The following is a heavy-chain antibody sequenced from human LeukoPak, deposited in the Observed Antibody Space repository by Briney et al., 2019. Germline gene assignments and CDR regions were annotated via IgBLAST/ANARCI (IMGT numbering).Heavy chain of an antibody. V-gene: IGHV3-64*02. D-gene: IGHD3-3*02. CDR2: ISYNGGST. CDR1: GFIFTNYA. J-gene: IGHJ6*04. CDR3: ARRFAAQLAFVDV. Sequence: QSGGSPRLSCAASGFIFTNYAMHWVRQAPGKGLEYVSAISYNGGSTYYADSVKGRFTISRDNSKNTLYLQMGSLTAEDMGVYYCARRFAAQLAFVDVWGKGTTVTISS.